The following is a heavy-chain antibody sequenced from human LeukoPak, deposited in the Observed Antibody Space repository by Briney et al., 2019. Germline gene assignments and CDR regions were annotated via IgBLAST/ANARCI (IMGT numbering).Heavy chain of an antibody. D-gene: IGHD3-10*02. V-gene: IGHV1-18*01. CDR2: ISAYNGNT. CDR3: ARGPRDYVNGFDA. CDR1: GYIFTNYA. J-gene: IGHJ5*02. Sequence: GASVKVSCKTSGYIFTNYAISWVRQAPGQGLEWMGWISAYNGNTKYAQKLQGRVTMTTDTSTSTAYMELRSLRSDDTAVYYCARGPRDYVNGFDAWGQGTLVTVSP.